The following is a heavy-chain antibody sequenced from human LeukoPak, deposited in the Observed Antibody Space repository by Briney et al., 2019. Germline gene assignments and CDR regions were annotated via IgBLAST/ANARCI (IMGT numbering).Heavy chain of an antibody. V-gene: IGHV1-24*01. D-gene: IGHD3-22*01. Sequence: GASVKVSCKVSGYTLTELSMHWVRQAPGKGLEWMGGFDSEDGETIYAQKFQGRVTMTEDTSTDTAYMELSSLRSEDTAVYYCATGYDSSGSPFDYWGQGTLVTVSS. CDR3: ATGYDSSGSPFDY. J-gene: IGHJ4*02. CDR1: GYTLTELS. CDR2: FDSEDGET.